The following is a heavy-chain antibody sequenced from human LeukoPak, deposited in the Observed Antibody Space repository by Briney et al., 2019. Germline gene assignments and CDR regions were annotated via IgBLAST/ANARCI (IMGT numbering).Heavy chain of an antibody. CDR1: GFTFSSYW. J-gene: IGHJ4*02. Sequence: GGSLRLSCAASGFTFSSYWMHWVRQAPGKGLVWVSRINSDGSSTSYADSVKGRFTISRDSAKNTLYLQMNSLRAEDTAVYYCANDLLGYCSGGSCENPGYWGQGTLVTVSS. V-gene: IGHV3-74*01. CDR2: INSDGSST. CDR3: ANDLLGYCSGGSCENPGY. D-gene: IGHD2-15*01.